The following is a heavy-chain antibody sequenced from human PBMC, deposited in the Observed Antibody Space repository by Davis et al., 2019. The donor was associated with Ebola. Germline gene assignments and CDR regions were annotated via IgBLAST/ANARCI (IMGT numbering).Heavy chain of an antibody. Sequence: AASVKVSCKASGYTFTSYAMHWVRQAPGQRLEWKGWINAGNGNTKYSQKFQGRVTITRDTSASTAYMELSSLRSEDTAVYYCARDSRYSSTWFDPWGQGTLVTVSS. J-gene: IGHJ5*02. V-gene: IGHV1-3*01. CDR2: INAGNGNT. D-gene: IGHD6-13*01. CDR1: GYTFTSYA. CDR3: ARDSRYSSTWFDP.